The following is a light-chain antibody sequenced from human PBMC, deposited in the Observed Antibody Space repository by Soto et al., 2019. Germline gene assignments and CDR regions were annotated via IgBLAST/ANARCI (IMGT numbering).Light chain of an antibody. CDR1: QGITYW. V-gene: IGKV1-12*01. CDR2: AAS. J-gene: IGKJ5*01. Sequence: DIQMTPSPSSVSASLGDRVTITCRASQGITYWLAWYQQRPGRAPKCLIYAASILESGVPSRFSGSGSGTNFTLTIRDLQPEDFATYFCQQATSFPLTFGQGTRREIK. CDR3: QQATSFPLT.